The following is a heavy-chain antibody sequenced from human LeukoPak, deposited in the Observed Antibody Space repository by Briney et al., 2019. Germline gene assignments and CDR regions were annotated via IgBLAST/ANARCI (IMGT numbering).Heavy chain of an antibody. CDR2: FDPVDGET. D-gene: IGHD2-2*02. V-gene: IGHV1-24*01. CDR1: GYTLTELS. J-gene: IGHJ6*02. CDR3: ATAPCTSCYKGSYYYYYGMDV. Sequence: ASVKVSCKVSGYTLTELSMHWVRQAPGKGLEWKGGFDPVDGETIYAQKFQGRVTMTEDTSTDTAYMELSSLRSEDTAVYYCATAPCTSCYKGSYYYYYGMDVWGQGTTVTVSS.